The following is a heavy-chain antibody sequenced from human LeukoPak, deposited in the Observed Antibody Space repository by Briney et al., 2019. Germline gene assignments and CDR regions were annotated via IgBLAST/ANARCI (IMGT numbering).Heavy chain of an antibody. CDR3: ARTRDNYYYMDV. CDR1: GFTFSNYA. Sequence: GGSLRLSCAASGFTFSNYAMHWVRQAPGKGLEWVAFIRNDGNEIYYADSVKGRFTISRDNAKNSLYLQMNSLRAEDTAVYYCARTRDNYYYMDVWGKGTTVTVSS. CDR2: IRNDGNEI. D-gene: IGHD2-2*01. V-gene: IGHV3-30*02. J-gene: IGHJ6*03.